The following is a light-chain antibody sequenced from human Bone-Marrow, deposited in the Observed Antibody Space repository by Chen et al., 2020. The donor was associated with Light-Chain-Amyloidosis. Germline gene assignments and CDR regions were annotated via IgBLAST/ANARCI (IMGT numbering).Light chain of an antibody. CDR3: QQVHGYPRT. J-gene: IGKJ1*01. Sequence: DIQLTQSPSFLSASVGDTVTITCRASQAIGRSLAWFQLKAGKAPPLLIFGGSHLETHVPQRFSGSRDGSDFTLTLSGLQPEDFATYYCQQVHGYPRTFGQGTRV. CDR2: GGS. CDR1: QAIGRS. V-gene: IGKV1-9*01.